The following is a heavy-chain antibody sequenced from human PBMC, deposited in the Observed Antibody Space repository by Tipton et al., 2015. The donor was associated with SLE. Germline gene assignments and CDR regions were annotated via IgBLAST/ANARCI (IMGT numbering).Heavy chain of an antibody. Sequence: TLSLTCAVYGGSFSGYYWSWIRQPPGKGLEWIGEINHSGSTNYNPSLKSRVTISVDTSKNQFSLKLSSVTAADTAVYYCATVDTAMVGTGFDYRGQGTLVTVSS. CDR2: INHSGST. CDR1: GGSFSGYY. D-gene: IGHD5-18*01. CDR3: ATVDTAMVGTGFDY. J-gene: IGHJ4*02. V-gene: IGHV4-34*01.